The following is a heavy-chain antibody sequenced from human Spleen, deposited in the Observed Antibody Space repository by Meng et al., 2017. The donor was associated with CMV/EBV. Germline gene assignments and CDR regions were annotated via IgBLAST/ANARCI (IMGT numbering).Heavy chain of an antibody. J-gene: IGHJ6*02. Sequence: GESLKISCAASGFMFDDYTMQWVRQVLGKGLECVSVISWEGGSKCCADSFKGRFTISRDNSKNSLYLQMNSLRAEDTAVYYCARGPAYNWNYREADVWGQGTTVTVSS. CDR3: ARGPAYNWNYREADV. V-gene: IGHV3-43*01. D-gene: IGHD1-7*01. CDR1: GFMFDDYT. CDR2: ISWEGGSK.